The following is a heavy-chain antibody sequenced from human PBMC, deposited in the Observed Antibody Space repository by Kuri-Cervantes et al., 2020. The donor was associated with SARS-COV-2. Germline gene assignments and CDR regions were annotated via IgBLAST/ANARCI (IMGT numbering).Heavy chain of an antibody. CDR1: GYTFTGYY. CDR3: ARSGDDYNLFDY. D-gene: IGHD2-21*01. J-gene: IGHJ4*02. CDR2: INPSGGGT. Sequence: ASVKVSCKASGYTFTGYYIHWVRQAPGQGLEWMGIINPSGGGTRVAQKFQGSVTMTSDTSTSTVYMELRSLRSEDTAAYYCARSGDDYNLFDYWGQGTLVTVSS. V-gene: IGHV1-46*01.